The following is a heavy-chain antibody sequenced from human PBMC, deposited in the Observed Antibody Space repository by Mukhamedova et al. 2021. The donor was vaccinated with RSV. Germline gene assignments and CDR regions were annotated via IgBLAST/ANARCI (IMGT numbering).Heavy chain of an antibody. J-gene: IGHJ6*04. CDR3: ASGGFPAALDV. V-gene: IGHV4-4*07. CDR2: GT. Sequence: GTNYNPSLKSRVTMSVDTSKNQFSLKLSSLTAADTAVYYCASGGFPAALDVWGKGATVTVSS. D-gene: IGHD2-2*01.